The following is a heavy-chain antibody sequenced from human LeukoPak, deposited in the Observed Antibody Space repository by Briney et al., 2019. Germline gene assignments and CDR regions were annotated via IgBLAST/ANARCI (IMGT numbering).Heavy chain of an antibody. CDR3: ARVATGYSSGWYGLRGRHIDY. D-gene: IGHD6-19*01. J-gene: IGHJ4*02. V-gene: IGHV1-2*02. CDR1: GYTFTGYY. CDR2: INPNSGGT. Sequence: ASVKVSCKASGYTFTGYYMHWVRQAPGQGLEWMGWINPNSGGTNYAQKFQGRVTMTRDTSISTAYMELSRLRSDDTAVYYCARVATGYSSGWYGLRGRHIDYWGQGTLVTVSS.